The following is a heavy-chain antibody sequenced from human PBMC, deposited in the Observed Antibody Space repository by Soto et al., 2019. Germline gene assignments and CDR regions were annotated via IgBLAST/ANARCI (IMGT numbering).Heavy chain of an antibody. CDR2: IIPIFGTA. Sequence: SVKVSCKASGGTFSSYAISWVRQAPGQGLEWMGGIIPIFGTANYAQKFQGRVTITADKSTSTAYMELSSLRSEDTAVYYCARDPIYCSSASCSGLNWFDPWGQGTLVTVS. J-gene: IGHJ5*02. D-gene: IGHD2-2*01. V-gene: IGHV1-69*06. CDR1: GGTFSSYA. CDR3: ARDPIYCSSASCSGLNWFDP.